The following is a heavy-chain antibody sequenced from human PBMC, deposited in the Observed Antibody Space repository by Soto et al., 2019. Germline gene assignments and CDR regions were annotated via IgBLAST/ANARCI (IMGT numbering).Heavy chain of an antibody. CDR1: GFTFSDYY. Sequence: GGSLRLSCAASGFTFSDYYMSWIRQAPGKGLEWVSYISKSGSYTNYADSVKGRFTFSRDNDKNSLYLQMNSLRVEDTAVYYCARLRCTNGVCYTGNNWFDPWGQGTLVTVSS. CDR2: ISKSGSYT. D-gene: IGHD2-8*01. V-gene: IGHV3-11*06. J-gene: IGHJ5*02. CDR3: ARLRCTNGVCYTGNNWFDP.